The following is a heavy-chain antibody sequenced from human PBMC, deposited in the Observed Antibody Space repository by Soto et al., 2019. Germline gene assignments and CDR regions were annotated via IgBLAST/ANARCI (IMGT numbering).Heavy chain of an antibody. Sequence: SETLSLTCAVSGYSISSGYHWGWIRQPPGKGLEWLGSVHHSWSSYANPSLKSRLSMSVDTSKNQFSLTMKSVTAADTGVYYCASHPLNWSDADSWGQGVLVTVSS. CDR3: ASHPLNWSDADS. V-gene: IGHV4-38-2*01. CDR2: VHHSWSS. CDR1: GYSISSGYH. D-gene: IGHD1-1*01. J-gene: IGHJ4*02.